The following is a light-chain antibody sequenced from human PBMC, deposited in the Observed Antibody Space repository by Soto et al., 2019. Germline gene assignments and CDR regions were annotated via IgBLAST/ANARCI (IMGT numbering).Light chain of an antibody. Sequence: DIQMTQSPSTLSASVGDRVTITCRASQSVSTWLAWYQQKPGKAPHLLIFKASTLESGVPSRFSGSGSGTEFTLNITSLQPDDFATYYCQQYNVHSPWTFGQGTKVEIK. J-gene: IGKJ1*01. V-gene: IGKV1-5*03. CDR2: KAS. CDR3: QQYNVHSPWT. CDR1: QSVSTW.